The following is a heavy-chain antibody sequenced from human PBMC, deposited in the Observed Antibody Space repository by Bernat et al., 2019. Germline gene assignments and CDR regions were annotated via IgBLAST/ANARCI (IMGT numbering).Heavy chain of an antibody. D-gene: IGHD2-2*01. CDR3: ARGQGTSSRTPFDY. CDR2: IHYSGSS. V-gene: IGHV4-59*12. J-gene: IGHJ4*02. Sequence: QVQLQESGPGLVKPSETLSLTCAVSGASINSYYWSWIRQPPGKGLEWIGYIHYSGSSNYKPSLKSRGTMSVDTSKNQFSLKLSSVTAADTAVYYCARGQGTSSRTPFDYWGQGTLVTVSS. CDR1: GASINSYY.